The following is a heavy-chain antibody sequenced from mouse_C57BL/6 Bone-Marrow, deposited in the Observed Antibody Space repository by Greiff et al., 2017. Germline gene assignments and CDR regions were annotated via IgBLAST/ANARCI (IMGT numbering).Heavy chain of an antibody. V-gene: IGHV1-69*01. CDR2: IDTSDSYT. CDR1: GYTFTSYW. J-gene: IGHJ3*01. CDR3: ARSRGFAY. Sequence: VQLQQPGAELVMPGASVKLSCKASGYTFTSYWMHWVKQRPGQGLEWIGEIDTSDSYTNYNQKFKGKSTLTVDKSSSTAYMQLSSLTSEDSAVYYCARSRGFAYWGQGTLVTVSA.